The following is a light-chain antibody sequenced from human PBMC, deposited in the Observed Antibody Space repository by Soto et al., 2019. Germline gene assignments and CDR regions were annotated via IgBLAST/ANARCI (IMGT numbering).Light chain of an antibody. CDR1: QSVSSN. CDR2: GAS. Sequence: EIVMTQSPATLSVSPGERATLSCRASQSVSSNLAWYQQKPGQAPRLLIYGASTRATGIPARFSGSGSGTEFTLTISSLQSEEFAVYYCQQYNYWPPWTFGQGTKVESK. V-gene: IGKV3-15*01. J-gene: IGKJ1*01. CDR3: QQYNYWPPWT.